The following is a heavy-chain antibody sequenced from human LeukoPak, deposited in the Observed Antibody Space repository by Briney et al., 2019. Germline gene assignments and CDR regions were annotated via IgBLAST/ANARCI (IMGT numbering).Heavy chain of an antibody. Sequence: GGSLRLSCAASGFTFSSYWMHWVRQAPGKGLVWVSRINSDGRSTSYADSVKGRFTISRDNAKNTLYLQMNSLRAEDTAVYYCARSIRYCSSTGCYIQDAFDIWGQGTMVTVSS. V-gene: IGHV3-74*01. CDR1: GFTFSSYW. CDR3: ARSIRYCSSTGCYIQDAFDI. D-gene: IGHD2-2*02. J-gene: IGHJ3*02. CDR2: INSDGRST.